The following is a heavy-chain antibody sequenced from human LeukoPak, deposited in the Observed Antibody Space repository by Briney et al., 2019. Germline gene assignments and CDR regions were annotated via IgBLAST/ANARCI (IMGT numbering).Heavy chain of an antibody. CDR2: ISYDGSNK. CDR1: GFTFSSYA. CDR3: ASIHQDY. D-gene: IGHD2-2*02. V-gene: IGHV3-30*04. Sequence: PGRSLRLSCAASGFTFSSYAMHWVRQAPGKGLEWVAVISYDGSNKYYADSVKGRFTISRDNSKNTLYLQMNSLRAENTAVYYCASIHQDYWGQGTLVTVSS. J-gene: IGHJ4*02.